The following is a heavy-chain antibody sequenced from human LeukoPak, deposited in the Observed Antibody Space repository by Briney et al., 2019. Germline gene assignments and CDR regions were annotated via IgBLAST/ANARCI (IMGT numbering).Heavy chain of an antibody. J-gene: IGHJ4*02. CDR1: GFTFSSYS. Sequence: GGSLRLSCAASGFTFSSYSMNWVRQAPGKGLEWVSSISSSSSTIYYADSVKGRFTISRDNAKNSLYLQMNSLRAEDTAVYYCARERRITFGGVIALAYWGQGTLVTVSS. D-gene: IGHD3-16*02. CDR2: ISSSSSTI. V-gene: IGHV3-48*04. CDR3: ARERRITFGGVIALAY.